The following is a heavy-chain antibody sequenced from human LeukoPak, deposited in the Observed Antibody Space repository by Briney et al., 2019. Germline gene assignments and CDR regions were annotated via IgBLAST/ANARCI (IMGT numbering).Heavy chain of an antibody. Sequence: GSLRLSCAASGFTFSSYAMNWVRQAPGKGLEWVSSISGSSSYIYYADSVKGRFTISRHNAKNSLYLQMNSLRAEDTAVYYCARVSAGVIGMKDVFDIWGQGTMVTVSS. CDR3: ARVSAGVIGMKDVFDI. D-gene: IGHD3-16*02. V-gene: IGHV3-21*01. CDR1: GFTFSSYA. CDR2: ISGSSSYI. J-gene: IGHJ3*02.